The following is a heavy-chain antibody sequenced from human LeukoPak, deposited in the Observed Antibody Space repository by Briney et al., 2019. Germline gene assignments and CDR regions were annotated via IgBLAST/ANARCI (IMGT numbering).Heavy chain of an antibody. D-gene: IGHD6-13*01. CDR3: ARDRWQQLPPYYYYMDV. CDR2: ISSSGSTI. Sequence: GGSLRLSCAASGFTFSDYYMSWIRQAPGKGLEWVSYISSSGSTIYYADSVKGRFTISRDNAKNSLYLQMNSLRAEDTAVYYCARDRWQQLPPYYYYMDVRGKGTTVTVSS. V-gene: IGHV3-11*01. CDR1: GFTFSDYY. J-gene: IGHJ6*03.